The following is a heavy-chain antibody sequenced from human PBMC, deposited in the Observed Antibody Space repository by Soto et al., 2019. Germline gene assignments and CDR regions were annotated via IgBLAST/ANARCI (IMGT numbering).Heavy chain of an antibody. D-gene: IGHD3-9*01. V-gene: IGHV1-69*13. CDR2: IIPIFGTA. CDR1: GGTFSSYA. Sequence: SVKVSCKASGGTFSSYAISWVRQAPGQGLEWMGGIIPIFGTANYAQKFQGRVTITADESTSTAYMELSSLRSEDTAVYYCARQAHLLRYFDWLPPDYWGQGTLVTVSS. J-gene: IGHJ4*02. CDR3: ARQAHLLRYFDWLPPDY.